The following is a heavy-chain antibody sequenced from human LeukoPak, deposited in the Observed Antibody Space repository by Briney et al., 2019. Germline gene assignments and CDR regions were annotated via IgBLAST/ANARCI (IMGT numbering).Heavy chain of an antibody. D-gene: IGHD3-22*01. J-gene: IGHJ4*02. CDR2: IRYDGSNK. CDR3: AKGPPGRYYDSSGYYSFDY. CDR1: GFTFSSYG. V-gene: IGHV3-30*02. Sequence: GGSLRLSCAASGFTFSSYGMHWVRQAPGKGLEWVAFIRYDGSNKYYADSVKGRSTISRDNSKNTLYLQMNSLRAEDTAVYYCAKGPPGRYYDSSGYYSFDYWGQGTLVTVSS.